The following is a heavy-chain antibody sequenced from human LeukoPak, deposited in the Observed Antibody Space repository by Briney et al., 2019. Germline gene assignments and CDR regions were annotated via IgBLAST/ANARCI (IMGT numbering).Heavy chain of an antibody. CDR3: AKVGSGSYYEDYYYGMDV. Sequence: GGSLRLSCAASGFTFSSYAMSWVRQAPGKGLEWVSAISGSGGSAYYADSVKGRFTISRDNSKNTLYLQMNSLRAEDTAVYYCAKVGSGSYYEDYYYGMDVWGQGTTVTVSS. V-gene: IGHV3-23*01. D-gene: IGHD1-26*01. J-gene: IGHJ6*02. CDR2: ISGSGGSA. CDR1: GFTFSSYA.